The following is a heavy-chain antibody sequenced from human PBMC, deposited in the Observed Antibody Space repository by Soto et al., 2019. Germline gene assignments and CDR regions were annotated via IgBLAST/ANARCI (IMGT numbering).Heavy chain of an antibody. CDR3: ARHVPAAGYYYGMDV. D-gene: IGHD2-2*01. Sequence: QVQLVQSGAEVKRPGSSVKVSCKASGGTFSSYAISWVRQAPGQGLEWMGGIIPIFGTPNYAQKFQGRVTITADESTRTAYMELSSLRSEDTAVYYCARHVPAAGYYYGMDVWGQGTTVTVSS. V-gene: IGHV1-69*12. CDR1: GGTFSSYA. CDR2: IIPIFGTP. J-gene: IGHJ6*02.